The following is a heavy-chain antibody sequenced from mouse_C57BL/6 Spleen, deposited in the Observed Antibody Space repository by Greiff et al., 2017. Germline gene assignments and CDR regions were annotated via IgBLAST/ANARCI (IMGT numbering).Heavy chain of an antibody. CDR1: GYTFTDYY. J-gene: IGHJ1*03. CDR3: ARSLIYYDYDGYFDV. CDR2: INPNNGGT. Sequence: EVQLQQSGPELVKPGASVKISCKASGYTFTDYYMNWVKQSHGKSLEWIGDINPNNGGTSYNQKFKGKATLTVDKSSSTAYMELRSLTSEDSAVYYCARSLIYYDYDGYFDVWGTGTTVTVSS. V-gene: IGHV1-26*01. D-gene: IGHD2-4*01.